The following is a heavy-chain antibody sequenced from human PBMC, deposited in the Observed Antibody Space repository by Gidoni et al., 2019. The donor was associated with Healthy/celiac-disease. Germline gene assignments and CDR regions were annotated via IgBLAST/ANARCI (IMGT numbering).Heavy chain of an antibody. Sequence: QVQLVQSAAEVKKPGASVKVSCKASGYTFTGYYMHWVRQAPGQGLEWMGWINPNSGGTNYAQKFQGWVTMTRDTSISTAYMELSRLRSDDTAVYYCARDPRIAARRPKYYFDYWGQGTLVTVSS. CDR3: ARDPRIAARRPKYYFDY. V-gene: IGHV1-2*04. J-gene: IGHJ4*02. CDR1: GYTFTGYY. CDR2: INPNSGGT. D-gene: IGHD6-6*01.